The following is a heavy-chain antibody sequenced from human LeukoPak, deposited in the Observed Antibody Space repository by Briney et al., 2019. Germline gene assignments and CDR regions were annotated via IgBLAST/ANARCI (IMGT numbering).Heavy chain of an antibody. D-gene: IGHD3-10*01. V-gene: IGHV1-69*13. J-gene: IGHJ5*02. Sequence: ASVKVSCKASGGTFSSYAISCVRQAPVQGLEWMGGIIPIFGTANYAQKFQGRVTITADESTSTAYMELSSLRSEDTAVYYCARDQRRITMVRGVITRKPNWLDPWGQGTLVTVSS. CDR1: GGTFSSYA. CDR3: ARDQRRITMVRGVITRKPNWLDP. CDR2: IIPIFGTA.